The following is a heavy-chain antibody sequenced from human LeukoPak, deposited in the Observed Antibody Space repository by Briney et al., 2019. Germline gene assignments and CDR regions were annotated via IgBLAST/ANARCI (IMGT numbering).Heavy chain of an antibody. Sequence: GGSLRLSCAASGFTFSSYSMNWVRQAPGKGLEWVANINEDGSETYYVDSVKGRFTNSRDNAENALYLQMNSLRAEDTAVYYCARRSPFYYDSGGYYSYYYALDVWGQGTTVTVSS. D-gene: IGHD3-22*01. CDR2: INEDGSET. J-gene: IGHJ6*02. V-gene: IGHV3-7*01. CDR3: ARRSPFYYDSGGYYSYYYALDV. CDR1: GFTFSSYS.